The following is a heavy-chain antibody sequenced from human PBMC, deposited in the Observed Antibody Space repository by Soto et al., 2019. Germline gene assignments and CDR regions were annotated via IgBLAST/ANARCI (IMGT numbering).Heavy chain of an antibody. CDR2: INSDGSNT. CDR1: KFTFSSYW. V-gene: IGHV3-74*01. CDR3: ASWVGYCSGSNCSDAFDI. Sequence: EVQLVESGGGLVQPGGSLRLSCATSKFTFSSYWMHWVRQGPGKGLVWVSRINSDGSNTDYADSVKGRFTISRDNAKNTLYLQTNSLRAEDTAVYYCASWVGYCSGSNCSDAFDIWGQGTMVTVSS. J-gene: IGHJ3*02. D-gene: IGHD2-15*01.